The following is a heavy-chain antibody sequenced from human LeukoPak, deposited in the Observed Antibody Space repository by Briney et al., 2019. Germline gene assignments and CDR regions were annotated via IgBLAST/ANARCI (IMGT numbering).Heavy chain of an antibody. Sequence: PSETLSLTCTVSGGSISSYYWSWIRQPPGKGLEWIGYIYYSGGTNYNPSLKSRVTISVDTSKNQFSLKLSSVTAADTTVCYCARLDPGVYCGNLLFDYWGQGTLVTVSS. CDR1: GGSISSYY. V-gene: IGHV4-59*08. D-gene: IGHD4-23*01. CDR3: ARLDPGVYCGNLLFDY. J-gene: IGHJ4*02. CDR2: IYYSGGT.